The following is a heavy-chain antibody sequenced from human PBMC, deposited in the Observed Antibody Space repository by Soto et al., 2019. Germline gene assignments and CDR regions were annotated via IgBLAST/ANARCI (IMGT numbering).Heavy chain of an antibody. CDR3: ARGDSAYYDYIWGSYRYTRADNWFDP. CDR1: GYTFTGYY. CDR2: INPNSGGT. V-gene: IGHV1-2*04. D-gene: IGHD3-16*02. Sequence: GASVKVSCKASGYTFTGYYMHWVRQAPGQGLEWMGWINPNSGGTNYAQKFQGWVTMTRDTSISTAYMELSRLRSDDTAVYYCARGDSAYYDYIWGSYRYTRADNWFDPWGQGTLVTAPQ. J-gene: IGHJ5*02.